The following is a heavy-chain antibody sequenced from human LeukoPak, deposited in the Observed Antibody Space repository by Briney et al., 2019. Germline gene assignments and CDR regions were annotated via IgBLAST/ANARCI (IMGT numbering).Heavy chain of an antibody. D-gene: IGHD5-12*01. V-gene: IGHV4-30-4*01. CDR3: ARARSGYQDWYFDL. Sequence: SQTLSLTCTVSGGSISSGDYYWSWIRQPPGKGLEWIGDIYYSGSTYYNPSLKSRLTISVDTSKNQFSLKLTSVTAADTAVYYCARARSGYQDWYFDLWGRGTLVTVSS. CDR2: IYYSGST. J-gene: IGHJ2*01. CDR1: GGSISSGDYY.